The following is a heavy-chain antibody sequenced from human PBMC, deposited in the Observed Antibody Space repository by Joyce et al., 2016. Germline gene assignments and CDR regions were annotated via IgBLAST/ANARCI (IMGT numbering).Heavy chain of an antibody. D-gene: IGHD4-11*01. Sequence: VLLVESGGGLVKPGGSLRLSCAASGVTFSNTCMTWVRQAPGRGVGWVGRIKSKADGGTIDYAAPEKGRFTISRDDSKKTLDLKMHGLKAEDTAVYCCSTNTVLGDAFDIWGQGTMVSVSS. J-gene: IGHJ3*02. CDR1: GVTFSNTC. CDR2: IKSKADGGTI. V-gene: IGHV3-15*01. CDR3: STNTVLGDAFDI.